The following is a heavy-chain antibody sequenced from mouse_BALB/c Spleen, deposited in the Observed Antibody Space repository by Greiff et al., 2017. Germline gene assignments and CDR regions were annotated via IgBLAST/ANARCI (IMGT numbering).Heavy chain of an antibody. D-gene: IGHD2-1*01. CDR3: ARGGIGNYYAMDY. CDR1: GFTFSDYY. CDR2: ISDGGSYT. V-gene: IGHV5-4*02. Sequence: EVMLVESGGGLVKPGGSLKLSCAASGFTFSDYYMYWVRQTPEKRLEWVATISDGGSYTYYPDSVKGRFTISRDNAKNNLYLQMSSLKSEDTAMYYCARGGIGNYYAMDYWGQGTSVTVSS. J-gene: IGHJ4*01.